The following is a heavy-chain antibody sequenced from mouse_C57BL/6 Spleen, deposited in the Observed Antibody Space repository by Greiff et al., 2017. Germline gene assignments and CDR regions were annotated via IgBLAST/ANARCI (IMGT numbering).Heavy chain of an antibody. Sequence: EVQLVESGGGLVKPGGSLKLSCAASGFTFSSYAMSWVRQTPEKRLEWVATISDGGSYTYYPDNVKGRFTISRDNAKNNLYLQMSHLKSEDTAMYYCARAPIYYDYDGTAYYFDYWGQGTTLTVSS. CDR1: GFTFSSYA. V-gene: IGHV5-4*01. J-gene: IGHJ2*01. D-gene: IGHD2-4*01. CDR3: ARAPIYYDYDGTAYYFDY. CDR2: ISDGGSYT.